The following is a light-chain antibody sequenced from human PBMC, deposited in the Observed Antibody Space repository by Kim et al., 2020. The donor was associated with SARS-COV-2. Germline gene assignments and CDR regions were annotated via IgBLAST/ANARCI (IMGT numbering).Light chain of an antibody. CDR1: QDISRY. CDR2: AAS. J-gene: IGKJ2*01. CDR3: QQYYTYPYT. Sequence: ASTGDRVTISCRARQDISRYLAWYQQKPGRAPNLLIYAASTLQSGVPSRFNGSGSGTDFTLTITCLESEDFATYNCQQYYTYPYTFGQGTKLEI. V-gene: IGKV1-8*01.